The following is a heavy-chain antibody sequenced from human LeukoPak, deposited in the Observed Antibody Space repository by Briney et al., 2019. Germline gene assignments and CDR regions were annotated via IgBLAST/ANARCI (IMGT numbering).Heavy chain of an antibody. CDR1: GFTFSSYG. CDR3: AKDLGVRYFDWLIPGSDY. Sequence: GGSLRLSCAASGFTFSSYGMHWVRQAPGKGLEWVAVISYDGSNKYYADSVKGRFTISRDNSKNTLYLQMNSLRAEDTAVYYCAKDLGVRYFDWLIPGSDYWGQGTLVSVSS. V-gene: IGHV3-30*18. CDR2: ISYDGSNK. J-gene: IGHJ4*02. D-gene: IGHD3-9*01.